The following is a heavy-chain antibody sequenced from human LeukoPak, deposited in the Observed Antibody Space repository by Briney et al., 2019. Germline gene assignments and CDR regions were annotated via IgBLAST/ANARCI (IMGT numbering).Heavy chain of an antibody. V-gene: IGHV3-33*01. CDR1: GFTFSSYG. D-gene: IGHD1-26*01. J-gene: IGHJ3*02. CDR2: IWYDGSNK. CDR3: ARVSSSGDDAFDI. Sequence: PGRSLRLSCAVSGFTFSSYGMHWVRQAPGKGLEWVAVIWYDGSNKYYADSVKGRFTISRDNSKNTLYLQMNSLGAEDTAVYYCARVSSSGDDAFDIWGQGTMVTVSS.